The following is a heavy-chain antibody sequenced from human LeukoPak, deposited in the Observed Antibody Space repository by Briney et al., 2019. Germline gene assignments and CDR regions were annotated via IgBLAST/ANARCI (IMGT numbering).Heavy chain of an antibody. D-gene: IGHD3-10*01. V-gene: IGHV3-30*18. CDR2: ISYDGSNK. J-gene: IGHJ4*02. CDR3: AKLWAGYYFDY. CDR1: GFTFGSYG. Sequence: GGSLRLSCAASGFTFGSYGMHWVRQAPGKGLEWVAVISYDGSNKYYADSVKGRFTISRDNSKNTLCLQMNSLRAEDTAVYYCAKLWAGYYFDYWGQGTLVTVSS.